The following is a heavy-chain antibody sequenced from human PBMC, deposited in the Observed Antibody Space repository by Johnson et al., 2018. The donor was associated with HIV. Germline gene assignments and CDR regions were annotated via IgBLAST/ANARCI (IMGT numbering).Heavy chain of an antibody. CDR2: ISYDGNNK. V-gene: IGHV3-30-3*01. CDR3: AKDSGRGVTDAFDI. Sequence: QMLLVESGGGVVQPGRSLRLSCAASGFTFSSYAMHWVRQAPGKGLEWVAVISYDGNNKYYADSVKGRFTISRDNSRNTLYLQMNSLRAEDTALYYCAKDSGRGVTDAFDIWGQGTMVTVSS. D-gene: IGHD3-10*01. J-gene: IGHJ3*02. CDR1: GFTFSSYA.